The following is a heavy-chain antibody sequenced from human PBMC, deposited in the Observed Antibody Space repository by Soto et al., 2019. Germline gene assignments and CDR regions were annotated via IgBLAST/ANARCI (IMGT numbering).Heavy chain of an antibody. CDR2: INHSGST. Sequence: SETLSLTCAVDGGSFSGYCWSWIRQPPGKGLEWIGEINHSGSTNYNPSLKSRVTISVDTSKNQFSLKLSSVTAADTAVYYCARVGGYSYGYFRDYWGQGTLVTVSS. CDR1: GGSFSGYC. CDR3: ARVGGYSYGYFRDY. V-gene: IGHV4-34*01. D-gene: IGHD5-18*01. J-gene: IGHJ4*02.